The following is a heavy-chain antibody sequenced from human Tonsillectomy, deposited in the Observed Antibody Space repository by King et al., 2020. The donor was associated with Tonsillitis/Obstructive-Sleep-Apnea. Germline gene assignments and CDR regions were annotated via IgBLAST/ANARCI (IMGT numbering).Heavy chain of an antibody. J-gene: IGHJ4*02. D-gene: IGHD3-22*01. V-gene: IGHV3-30*18. CDR3: GKEDSSGYYYVDY. CDR2: ILYDGSTQ. Sequence: VQLVESGGGVVQPGRSLRLSCAASGFTFSSYGMHWVRQAPGKGLEWVALILYDGSTQYYADSVKGRFAISRDDSKNTLSLQMNSLRVEDTAVYYCGKEDSSGYYYVDYWGQGTLVTVSS. CDR1: GFTFSSYG.